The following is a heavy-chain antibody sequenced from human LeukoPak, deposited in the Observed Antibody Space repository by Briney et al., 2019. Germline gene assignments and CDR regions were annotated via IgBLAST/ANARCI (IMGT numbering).Heavy chain of an antibody. D-gene: IGHD7-27*01. CDR3: ARLRTWGSGWYLDL. J-gene: IGHJ2*01. CDR1: GGSITNNNYY. V-gene: IGHV4-39*07. CDR2: LYYSGSA. Sequence: SETLSLTCTVSGGSITNNNYYWDWIRQPPGKGLEWIGNLYYSGSAHYNPSLKSRVTISVDTSKNQFSLNLSSLTAADTAVYYCARLRTWGSGWYLDLWGRGTLVTVSS.